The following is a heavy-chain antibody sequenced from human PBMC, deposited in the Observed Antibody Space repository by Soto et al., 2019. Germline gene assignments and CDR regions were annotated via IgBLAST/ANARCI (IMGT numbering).Heavy chain of an antibody. CDR1: GGSFSGYY. V-gene: IGHV4-34*01. CDR3: ERGCYGDIDN. CDR2: INHSGST. Sequence: AETLSLTCAVYGGSFSGYYWSWIRQPPGKGLEWIGEINHSGSTNYNPSLKSRVTISVDTSKSRGSLKQLSVTAADTALYYFERGCYGDIDNWGQGTLVTVSS. D-gene: IGHD4-17*01. J-gene: IGHJ4*02.